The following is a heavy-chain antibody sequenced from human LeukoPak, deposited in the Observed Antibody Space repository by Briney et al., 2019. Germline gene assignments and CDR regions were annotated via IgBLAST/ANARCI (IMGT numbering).Heavy chain of an antibody. V-gene: IGHV1-8*01. Sequence: ASVKVSCKASGYTFTSYDINWVRQATGQGLEWMGWMNPNSGNTGYAQKFQGRVTMTRDTSTSTVYMELSSLRSEDTAVYYCAVGAIKRLDYWGQGTLVTVSS. CDR1: GYTFTSYD. J-gene: IGHJ4*02. D-gene: IGHD1-26*01. CDR3: AVGAIKRLDY. CDR2: MNPNSGNT.